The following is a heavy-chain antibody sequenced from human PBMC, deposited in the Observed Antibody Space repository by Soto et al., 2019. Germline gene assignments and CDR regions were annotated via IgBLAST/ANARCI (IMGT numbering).Heavy chain of an antibody. D-gene: IGHD6-13*01. CDR2: IYYPGLT. J-gene: IGHJ5*02. V-gene: IGHV4-30-2*06. CDR1: GDSISSGGLS. Sequence: QLQLQESGSGLLKPSQTLSLNCSVSGDSISSGGLSWNWLRQSPGRGLEWIGYIYYPGLTYYNPSLKSRVSMSLDTSENQVSRSLSSVTAADSAVYYCARGRRSKTATAGTGWFDPWGPGTLVTVSS. CDR3: ARGRRSKTATAGTGWFDP.